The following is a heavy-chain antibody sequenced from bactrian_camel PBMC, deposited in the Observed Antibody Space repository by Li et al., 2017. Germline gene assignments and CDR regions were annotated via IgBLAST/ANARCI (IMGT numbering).Heavy chain of an antibody. CDR3: VADLLAPISFMATMILLGQAPPPNFGV. CDR1: TDGYTGYA. D-gene: IGHD4*01. V-gene: IGHV3S53*01. CDR2: IEADGTT. J-gene: IGHJ6*01. Sequence: HVQLVESGGGSVQAGESLRLSCQYSTDGYTGYALAWFRQSPRAHREGLASIEADGTTNYADAVKGRFAISRDDAKNTLYLQMNSLQPEDTAIYYCVADLLAPISFMATMILLGQAPPPNFGVWGQGTQVTVS.